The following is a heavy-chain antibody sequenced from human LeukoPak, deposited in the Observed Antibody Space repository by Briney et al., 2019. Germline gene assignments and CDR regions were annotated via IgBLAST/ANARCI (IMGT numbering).Heavy chain of an antibody. CDR2: IYYSGST. CDR1: GGSISSSSYY. V-gene: IGHV4-39*01. Sequence: SETLSLTCTVSGGSISSSSYYWGWIRQPPGTGLEWIGSIYYSGSTYYNPSLKSRVTISVDTSKNQFSLKLSSVTAADTAVYYCARHVGGPFDYWGQGTLVTVSS. J-gene: IGHJ4*02. CDR3: ARHVGGPFDY. D-gene: IGHD4-23*01.